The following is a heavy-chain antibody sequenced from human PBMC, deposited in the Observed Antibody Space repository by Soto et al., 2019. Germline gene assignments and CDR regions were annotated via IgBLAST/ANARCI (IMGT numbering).Heavy chain of an antibody. CDR2: VYYTGST. D-gene: IGHD3-22*01. CDR1: GGSTSSSTYY. Sequence: SETLSLTCSDSGGSTSSSTYYWGWIRQPPGKGLEWIGSVYYTGSTFYNPSLKSRVTISVDTSKNQFSLRLSSVTAADTAVYYCARQRRYYYDSSGYPDYWGQGTLVTVSS. V-gene: IGHV4-39*01. CDR3: ARQRRYYYDSSGYPDY. J-gene: IGHJ4*02.